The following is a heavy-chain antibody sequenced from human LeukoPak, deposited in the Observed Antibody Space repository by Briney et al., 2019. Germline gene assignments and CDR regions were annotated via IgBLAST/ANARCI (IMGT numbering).Heavy chain of an antibody. J-gene: IGHJ4*02. D-gene: IGHD4-17*01. CDR3: AKAIMTTLTPFDY. CDR1: GLTFSNYA. CDR2: ITGSGGSP. V-gene: IGHV3-23*01. Sequence: PGGSLRLSCAASGLTFSNYAMSWVRQAPGKGLEWVSTITGSGGSPFYADSVKGRFTISRDNSKNTLSLQMNSLRAEDTAVYYCAKAIMTTLTPFDYWGQGTLVTVSS.